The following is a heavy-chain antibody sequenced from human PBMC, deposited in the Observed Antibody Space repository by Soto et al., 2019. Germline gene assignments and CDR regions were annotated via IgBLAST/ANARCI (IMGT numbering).Heavy chain of an antibody. J-gene: IGHJ4*02. CDR3: AKAFSGYYWGFDY. Sequence: PGGSLRLSCAASGFTFDDYTMHWVRQAPGKGLEWVSLISWDGGSTYYADSVKGRSTISRDNSKNSLYLQMNSLRTEDTALYYCAKAFSGYYWGFDYWGQGTLVTVSS. V-gene: IGHV3-43*01. CDR1: GFTFDDYT. CDR2: ISWDGGST. D-gene: IGHD3-22*01.